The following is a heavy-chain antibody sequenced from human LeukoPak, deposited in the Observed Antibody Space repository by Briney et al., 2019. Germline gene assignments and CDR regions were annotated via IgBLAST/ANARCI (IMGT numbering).Heavy chain of an antibody. J-gene: IGHJ6*02. CDR2: ISYDGSNK. Sequence: GGSLRLSCAASGFTFSSYAMHWVRQAPGKGLEWVAVISYDGSNKYYADSVKGRFTISRDNSKNTLFLQVNSLRAEDTAVYYCAKVRTYFYHGLDVWGQGTTVTVSS. CDR1: GFTFSSYA. CDR3: AKVRTYFYHGLDV. V-gene: IGHV3-30*04. D-gene: IGHD1-14*01.